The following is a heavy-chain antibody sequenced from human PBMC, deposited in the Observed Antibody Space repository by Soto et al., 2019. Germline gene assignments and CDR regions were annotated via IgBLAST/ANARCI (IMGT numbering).Heavy chain of an antibody. Sequence: QVQLQQWGAGLLKPSETLSLTCAVYGGSFSGYYWSWIRQPPGKGLEWIGEINHSGSTNYNPSLKSRVTISVDTSKNKFSLKLSSVTAADTAVYYCARVMRYSYGYGNYYYYGMDVWGQGTTVTVSS. J-gene: IGHJ6*02. CDR3: ARVMRYSYGYGNYYYYGMDV. CDR2: INHSGST. D-gene: IGHD5-18*01. V-gene: IGHV4-34*01. CDR1: GGSFSGYY.